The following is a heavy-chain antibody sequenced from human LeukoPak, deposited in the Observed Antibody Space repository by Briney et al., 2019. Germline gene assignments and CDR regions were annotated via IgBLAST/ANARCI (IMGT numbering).Heavy chain of an antibody. V-gene: IGHV4-30-4*08. CDR3: ARDRGFGELRGGYFDY. D-gene: IGHD3-10*01. J-gene: IGHJ4*02. Sequence: SQTLSLTCTVSGGSISRGDYYLSWIRPPPRKGLEWIGYIYYSGRTYYNPSLKSRVTISVDTSKNQFSLKLSSVTAADTAVYYCARDRGFGELRGGYFDYWGQGTLVTVSS. CDR1: GGSISRGDYY. CDR2: IYYSGRT.